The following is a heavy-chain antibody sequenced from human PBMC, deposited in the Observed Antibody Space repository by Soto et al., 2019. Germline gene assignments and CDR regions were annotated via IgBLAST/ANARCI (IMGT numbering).Heavy chain of an antibody. CDR2: IYHSGST. Sequence: QVKLQESGPGLVKPSGTLSLTCAVSGGSISSSNWWSWVRQPPGKGLQWIGEIYHSGSTNYIPSLKSRVTISVNKSRNQFSLKLSSVTAAETAVYYCARRWREGRVDYWGQGALVTVSS. J-gene: IGHJ4*02. D-gene: IGHD3-3*01. CDR3: ARRWREGRVDY. CDR1: GGSISSSNW. V-gene: IGHV4-4*02.